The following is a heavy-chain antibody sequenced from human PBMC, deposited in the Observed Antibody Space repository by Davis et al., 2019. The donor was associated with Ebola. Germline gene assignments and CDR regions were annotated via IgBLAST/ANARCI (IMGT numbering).Heavy chain of an antibody. D-gene: IGHD6-13*01. V-gene: IGHV1-2*04. CDR2: INPNTGGT. J-gene: IGHJ4*02. Sequence: ASVKVSCKASGYSFTDDGISWVRQAPGQGLEWLGWINPNTGGTNLAQKFQGWVTMTRDTSISTAYMELQRLRSDDTAVYYCARKSAAGSSIFHDYWGQGTLVTVSS. CDR3: ARKSAAGSSIFHDY. CDR1: GYSFTDDG.